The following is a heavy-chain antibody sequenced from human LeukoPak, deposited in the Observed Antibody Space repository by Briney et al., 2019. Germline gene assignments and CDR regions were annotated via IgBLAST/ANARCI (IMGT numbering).Heavy chain of an antibody. CDR2: IYYSGST. CDR1: GGSISSYY. V-gene: IGHV4-59*01. Sequence: SETLSLTCTVSGGSISSYYWSWIRQPPGKGLEWIGYIYYSGSTNYNPSLKSRVTISVDTSKNQFSLKLSSVTAADTAVYYCARVRRPKYYYGSGSYETYYFDYWGQGTLVTVSS. J-gene: IGHJ4*02. D-gene: IGHD3-10*01. CDR3: ARVRRPKYYYGSGSYETYYFDY.